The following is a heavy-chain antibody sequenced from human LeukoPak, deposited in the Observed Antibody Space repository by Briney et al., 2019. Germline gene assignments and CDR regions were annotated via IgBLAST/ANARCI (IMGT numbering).Heavy chain of an antibody. Sequence: PSETLSLTCTVSGGSISSYYWSWIRQPPGKGLEWIGYIYYSGSTNYNPSLKSRVTISVDTSKNQFSLKLSSVTAADTAVYCCARHRGYSYGWLDYWGQGTLVTVSS. D-gene: IGHD5-18*01. CDR2: IYYSGST. CDR1: GGSISSYY. J-gene: IGHJ4*02. CDR3: ARHRGYSYGWLDY. V-gene: IGHV4-59*01.